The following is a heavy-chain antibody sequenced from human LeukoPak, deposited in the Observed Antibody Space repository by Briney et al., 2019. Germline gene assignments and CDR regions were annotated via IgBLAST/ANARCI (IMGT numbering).Heavy chain of an antibody. CDR2: ISGSGGST. Sequence: GGCLRLSCAASGFTLSSYAMSWVRQAPGKGLEWVLAISGSGGSTYYADSVKGRFTISRDNSKNTLYMQMNSPRAEDTAVYYCARYGSGRGVDYWGQGTLVTVSS. CDR3: ARYGSGRGVDY. D-gene: IGHD3-10*01. J-gene: IGHJ4*02. V-gene: IGHV3-23*01. CDR1: GFTLSSYA.